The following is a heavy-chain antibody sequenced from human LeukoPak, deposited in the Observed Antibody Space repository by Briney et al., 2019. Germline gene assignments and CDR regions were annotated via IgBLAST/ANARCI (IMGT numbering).Heavy chain of an antibody. Sequence: ASVKVSCKASGYTFTGYSMHWVRQAPGQGLEWMGWINPDSGGTNYAQRFQGRVTMTRDTSISTAYMKLSSLRSEDTAVYYCARAGEYYYDSSGYYDYWGQGTLVTVSS. V-gene: IGHV1-2*02. CDR2: INPDSGGT. J-gene: IGHJ4*02. CDR1: GYTFTGYS. D-gene: IGHD3-22*01. CDR3: ARAGEYYYDSSGYYDY.